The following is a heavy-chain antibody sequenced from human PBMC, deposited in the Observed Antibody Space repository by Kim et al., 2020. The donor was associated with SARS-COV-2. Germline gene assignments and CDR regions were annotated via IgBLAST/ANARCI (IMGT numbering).Heavy chain of an antibody. D-gene: IGHD6-19*01. CDR3: ARVGYSGWNFDY. V-gene: IGHV3-7*01. J-gene: IGHJ4*02. Sequence: GGSLRLSCAASGFSFRSYWMTWVRQAPGKGLEWVAIISQDGSAKYNVDSVKGRFTISRDNAKNSLYLQMSTLSAEDTGVYYCARVGYSGWNFDYWGQGTLVTVSS. CDR1: GFSFRSYW. CDR2: ISQDGSAK.